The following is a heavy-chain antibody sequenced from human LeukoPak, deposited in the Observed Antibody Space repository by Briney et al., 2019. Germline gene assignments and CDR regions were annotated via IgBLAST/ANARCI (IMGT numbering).Heavy chain of an antibody. CDR3: ARELGATLLGY. Sequence: GGSLRLSCAASGFTFSSYGMHWVRQAPGQGLEWMGIINPSGGSTSYAQKFQGRVTMTRDTSTSTVYMELSSLRSEDTAVYYCARELGATLLGYWGQGTLVTVSS. CDR1: GFTFSSYG. CDR2: INPSGGST. V-gene: IGHV1-46*01. J-gene: IGHJ4*02. D-gene: IGHD1-26*01.